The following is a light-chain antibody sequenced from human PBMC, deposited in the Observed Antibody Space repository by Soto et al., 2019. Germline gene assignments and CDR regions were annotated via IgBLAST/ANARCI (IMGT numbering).Light chain of an antibody. J-gene: IGLJ2*01. V-gene: IGLV2-8*01. CDR1: SNDVGGYNY. CDR3: SSYAGGKNVV. Sequence: QSALTQPPSASGSPGQSVTISCTGTSNDVGGYNYVSWYQQHPGKAPKLMIYEVSKRPSGVPDRFSGSKSGNTASLTVSGLQAEDEADYCCSSYAGGKNVVFGGGTKLTVL. CDR2: EVS.